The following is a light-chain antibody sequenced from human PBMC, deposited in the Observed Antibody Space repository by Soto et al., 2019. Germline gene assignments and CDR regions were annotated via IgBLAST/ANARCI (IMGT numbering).Light chain of an antibody. CDR3: CLYIGENTYV. CDR2: EGH. J-gene: IGLJ1*01. V-gene: IGLV2-23*01. CDR1: IGFVGSFSL. Sequence: QSALAQPASLSGSPGQSITISCTGTIGFVGSFSLVSWYQQHPGKAPKVMISEGHRRPSGVPDRFSGSTSVNSASLTISGLQADDEADYYCCLYIGENTYVFGNGTKVTVL.